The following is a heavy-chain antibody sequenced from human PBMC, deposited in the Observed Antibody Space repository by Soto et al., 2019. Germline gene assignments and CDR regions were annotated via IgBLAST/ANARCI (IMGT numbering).Heavy chain of an antibody. CDR1: GGSISSYY. D-gene: IGHD4-17*01. Sequence: QVQLQESGPGLVKPSETLSLTCTVSGGSISSYYWSWIRQPPGKGLEWVGYIYYRGNTKYNPSLKSRVTRSVDTSKNQFSLKLSSVTAADTAVYYCARAAFDYGSEYNWFDPWGQGTLVTVSS. CDR2: IYYRGNT. CDR3: ARAAFDYGSEYNWFDP. V-gene: IGHV4-59*01. J-gene: IGHJ5*02.